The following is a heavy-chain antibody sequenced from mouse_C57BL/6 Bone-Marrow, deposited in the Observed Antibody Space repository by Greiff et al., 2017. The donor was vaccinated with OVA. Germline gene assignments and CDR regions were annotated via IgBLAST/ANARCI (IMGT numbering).Heavy chain of an antibody. V-gene: IGHV5-6*01. CDR1: GFTFSSYG. J-gene: IGHJ1*03. CDR2: ISSGGSYT. D-gene: IGHD4-1*01. Sequence: EVQLVESGGDLVKPGGSLKLSCAASGFTFSSYGMSWVRQTPDKRLEWVATISSGGSYTYYPDSVKGRFTISRDKAKNTLYLQMSSLKSEDTAMYYCASRTGPYWYFDVWGTGTTVTVSS. CDR3: ASRTGPYWYFDV.